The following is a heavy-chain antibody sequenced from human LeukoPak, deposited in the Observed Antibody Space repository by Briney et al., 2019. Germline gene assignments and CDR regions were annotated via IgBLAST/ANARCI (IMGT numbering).Heavy chain of an antibody. J-gene: IGHJ4*02. CDR3: ARERNDFWSGYYTAAADY. CDR1: GGTFSSCA. CDR2: IIPILGIA. V-gene: IGHV1-69*04. D-gene: IGHD3-3*01. Sequence: SVKVSCKASGGTFSSCAISWVRQAPGQGLAWMGRIIPILGIANYAQKFQGRVTITADKSTSTAYMELSSLRSEDTAVYYCARERNDFWSGYYTAAADYWGQGTLVTVSS.